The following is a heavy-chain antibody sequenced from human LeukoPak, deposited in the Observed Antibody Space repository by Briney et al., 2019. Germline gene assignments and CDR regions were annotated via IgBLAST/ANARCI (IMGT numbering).Heavy chain of an antibody. CDR3: ARDRSGYADAFDI. J-gene: IGHJ3*02. Sequence: ASVKVSCKASRYTFTSYYMHWVRQAPGQGLEWMGIINPSGGSTSYAQKFQGRVTMTRDTSTSTVYMELSSLTSEDTAMYYCARDRSGYADAFDIWGQGTMVTVSS. D-gene: IGHD5-12*01. CDR2: INPSGGST. CDR1: RYTFTSYY. V-gene: IGHV1-46*01.